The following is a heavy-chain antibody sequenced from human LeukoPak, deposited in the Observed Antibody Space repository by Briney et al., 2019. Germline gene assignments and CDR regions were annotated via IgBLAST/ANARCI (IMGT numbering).Heavy chain of an antibody. D-gene: IGHD2-2*01. Sequence: PSETLSLTCAVYGGSFSGYYWSWIRQPPGKGLGWIGEINHSGSTNYNPSLKSRVTISVDTSKNQFSLKLSSVTAADTAVYYCARGHGQLLPFDYWGQGTLVTVSS. CDR1: GGSFSGYY. CDR2: INHSGST. V-gene: IGHV4-34*01. CDR3: ARGHGQLLPFDY. J-gene: IGHJ4*02.